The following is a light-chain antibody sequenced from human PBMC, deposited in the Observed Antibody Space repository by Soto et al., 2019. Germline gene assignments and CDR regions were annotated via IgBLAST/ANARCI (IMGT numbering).Light chain of an antibody. V-gene: IGLV2-8*01. J-gene: IGLJ1*01. CDR1: SSDVGGYNY. CDR3: SSYAGTSNLGV. CDR2: EVS. Sequence: QSELKQPPSASGSPGRSVTISCTGNSSDVGGYNYVSWYQRHPGKAPKLMIYEVSKRPSGLPDRFSGSESRNPASLTVSGLHAVDAADYHASSYAGTSNLGVFGTSAEDTV.